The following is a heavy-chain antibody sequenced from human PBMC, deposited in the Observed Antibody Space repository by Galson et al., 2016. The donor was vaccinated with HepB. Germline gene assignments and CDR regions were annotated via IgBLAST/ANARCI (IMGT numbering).Heavy chain of an antibody. CDR1: GFTFSSYS. J-gene: IGHJ4*02. V-gene: IGHV3-30*18. D-gene: IGHD2/OR15-2a*01. CDR3: AKIIYEQDY. Sequence: SLRLSCAASGFTFSSYSMHWVRQAPGKGLEWVAVISYDGSNKYYADSVKGRFTTSRDNSRNTLYLQMNSLRAENTAVYYCAKIIYEQDYWGQGTLVTVSS. CDR2: ISYDGSNK.